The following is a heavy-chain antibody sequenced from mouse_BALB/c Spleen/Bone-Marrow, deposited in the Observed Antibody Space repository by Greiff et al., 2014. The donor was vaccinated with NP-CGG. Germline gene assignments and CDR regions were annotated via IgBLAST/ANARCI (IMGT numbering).Heavy chain of an antibody. J-gene: IGHJ2*01. CDR2: INPYNGGT. D-gene: IGHD1-1*01. V-gene: IGHV1-53*01. Sequence: VQLQQSGAELVKPGASVKLSRKASGYTFTRYYMYWVKQRPGQGLEWIGGINPYNGGTHFNEKFKSKATLTVDKSSSTAYMQLNSLTSEDSAVYYCSLLGDYWGQGTTLTVSS. CDR1: GYTFTRYY. CDR3: SLLGDY.